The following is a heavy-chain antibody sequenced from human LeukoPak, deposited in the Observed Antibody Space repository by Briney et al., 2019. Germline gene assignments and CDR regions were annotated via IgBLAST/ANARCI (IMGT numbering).Heavy chain of an antibody. CDR1: GFTFSNAW. V-gene: IGHV3-15*01. J-gene: IGHJ4*02. CDR2: IKSKTDGGTP. Sequence: KPGGSLRLSCAASGFTFSNAWMSWVGQAPGKGLEWVGRIKSKTDGGTPDYAAPVKGRFTISRDDSKNTLYLQMNSLKTEDTAVYYCTGVSRSSWYDYWGQGTLVTVSS. CDR3: TGVSRSSWYDY. D-gene: IGHD6-13*01.